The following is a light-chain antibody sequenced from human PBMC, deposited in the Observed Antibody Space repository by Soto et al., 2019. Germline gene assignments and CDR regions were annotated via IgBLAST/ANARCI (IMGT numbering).Light chain of an antibody. V-gene: IGLV6-57*01. CDR3: QSYENWV. CDR1: RGSIASNS. J-gene: IGLJ3*02. CDR2: EDT. Sequence: NFMLTQPHSVSASPGKTVTISCTRSRGSIASNSVQWFQPRPGSSPTTVIYEDTYRPSGVPDRFSGSIDSSSNSASLTISGLKTEDEADYCQSYENWVFGGGTQLTVL.